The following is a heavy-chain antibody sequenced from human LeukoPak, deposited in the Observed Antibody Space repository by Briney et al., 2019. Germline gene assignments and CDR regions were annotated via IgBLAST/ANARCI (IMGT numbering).Heavy chain of an antibody. CDR3: AKGNGDYVGYFDY. J-gene: IGHJ4*02. Sequence: GGSLRLSCAASGFTFSNYAMNWVRQAPGKGLEWVSVISGSGGSTYYADSVKGRFTISRDNSKNTLYLQMNSLRAEDTAVYYCAKGNGDYVGYFDYWGQGTLLTVSS. D-gene: IGHD4-17*01. CDR1: GFTFSNYA. V-gene: IGHV3-23*01. CDR2: ISGSGGST.